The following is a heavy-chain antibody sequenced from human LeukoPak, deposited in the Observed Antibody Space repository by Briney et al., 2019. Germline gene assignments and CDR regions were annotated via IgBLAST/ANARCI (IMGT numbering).Heavy chain of an antibody. V-gene: IGHV4-59*04. J-gene: IGHJ4*02. CDR2: IYYSGST. Sequence: PSETLSLTCTVSGGFISSYYWSWIRQPPGKGLEWIGYIYYSGSTYYNPSLKSRVTISVDTSKNQFSLKLSSVTAADTAVYYCASLRERSYYARGFDYWGQGTLVTVSS. CDR3: ASLRERSYYARGFDY. CDR1: GGFISSYY. D-gene: IGHD1-26*01.